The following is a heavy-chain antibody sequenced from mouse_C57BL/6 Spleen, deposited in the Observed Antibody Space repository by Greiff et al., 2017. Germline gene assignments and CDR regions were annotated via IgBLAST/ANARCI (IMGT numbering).Heavy chain of an antibody. CDR3: TDDYDDGRFAY. CDR2: IRLKSDNYAT. J-gene: IGHJ3*01. V-gene: IGHV6-3*01. Sequence: EVKVEESGGGLVQPGGSMKLSCVASGFTFSNYWMNWVRQSPVKGLEWVAQIRLKSDNYATNYAESVKGRFTISRDDSKSSVYLQMNNLRAEDTGIYYCTDDYDDGRFAYWGQGTLVTVSA. D-gene: IGHD2-4*01. CDR1: GFTFSNYW.